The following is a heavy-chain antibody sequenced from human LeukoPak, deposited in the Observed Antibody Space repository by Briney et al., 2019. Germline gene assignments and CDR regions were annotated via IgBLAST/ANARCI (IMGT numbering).Heavy chain of an antibody. D-gene: IGHD4-17*01. CDR1: GFTFDDFG. CDR2: INWNGGNT. Sequence: GGSLRLSCAASGFTFDDFGMSWVRQGPGKGLEWVSGINWNGGNTTYADSVKGRFAISRDNAKNSLYLQMNSLRAEDTALFYCARESTGYFDYWGQGILVTVSS. V-gene: IGHV3-20*04. J-gene: IGHJ4*02. CDR3: ARESTGYFDY.